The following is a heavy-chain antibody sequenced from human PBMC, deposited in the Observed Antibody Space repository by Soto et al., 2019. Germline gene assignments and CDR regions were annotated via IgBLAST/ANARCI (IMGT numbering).Heavy chain of an antibody. CDR1: VFTFSNYG. J-gene: IGHJ4*02. D-gene: IGHD6-6*01. V-gene: IGHV3-33*01. CDR2: MWDDGSNK. CDR3: ARVPFTYSTSPTFDY. Sequence: PGGSLRLSCAASVFTFSNYGMHWVRQAPGKGLEWVALMWDDGSNKYYADSVKGRFTISRDNSKNTLYLQMNSLRPEDTGVYYCARVPFTYSTSPTFDYWGQGTLVTVSS.